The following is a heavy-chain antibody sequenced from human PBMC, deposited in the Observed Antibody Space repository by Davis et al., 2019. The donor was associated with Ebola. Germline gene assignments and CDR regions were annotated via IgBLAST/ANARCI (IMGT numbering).Heavy chain of an antibody. V-gene: IGHV3-23*01. CDR1: GFTFRNYA. CDR3: TTRLVNHFDY. Sequence: GESLKISCAASGFTFRNYAMMWVRQAPGKGLEWVSSISGTGFTTHYADSVKGRFTISRDDSTSTVFLQMNALRAEDTALYYCTTRLVNHFDYWGQGTLVTVSS. J-gene: IGHJ4*02. D-gene: IGHD3-9*01. CDR2: ISGTGFTT.